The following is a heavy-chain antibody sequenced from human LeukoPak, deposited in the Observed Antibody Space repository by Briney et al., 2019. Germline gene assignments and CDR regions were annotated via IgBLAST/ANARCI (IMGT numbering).Heavy chain of an antibody. Sequence: GGSLRLSCAASGFTFSSYAMSWVRQAPGKGLEWVSAISGSGGSTYYADSVKGRFTISRDNSKNTLYLQMNSLRAEDTAVYYCAKGIWGGSYHHPPPGMDYWGQGTLVTVSS. V-gene: IGHV3-23*01. CDR2: ISGSGGST. J-gene: IGHJ4*02. CDR1: GFTFSSYA. CDR3: AKGIWGGSYHHPPPGMDY. D-gene: IGHD1-26*01.